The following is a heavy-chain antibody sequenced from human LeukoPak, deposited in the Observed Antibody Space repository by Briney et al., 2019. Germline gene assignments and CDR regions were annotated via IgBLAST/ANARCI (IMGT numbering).Heavy chain of an antibody. CDR3: ARTRGYSYGDNFDY. Sequence: ASVKVSCKASGYTFTGYYIHWVRQAPRQGLEWMGWINPNSGSTNYAQKFQGRVTMTRDTSISTAYMELSRLRSDDTAVYYCARTRGYSYGDNFDYWGQGTLVTVSS. D-gene: IGHD5-18*01. V-gene: IGHV1-2*02. J-gene: IGHJ4*02. CDR2: INPNSGST. CDR1: GYTFTGYY.